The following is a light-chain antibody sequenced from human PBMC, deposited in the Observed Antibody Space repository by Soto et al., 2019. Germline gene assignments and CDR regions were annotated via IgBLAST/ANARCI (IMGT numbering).Light chain of an antibody. CDR3: QSYDSSLRGWV. J-gene: IGLJ3*02. CDR1: SSNIGAGYD. Sequence: QSVLTQPPSVSGAPGQRVTISCTESSSNIGAGYDVQWYQQLPGTAPKLLIYGNSNRPSGVPDRFSGSKSGTSASLAITGLRAEDEADYYCQSYDSSLRGWVFGGGTKLTVL. CDR2: GNS. V-gene: IGLV1-40*01.